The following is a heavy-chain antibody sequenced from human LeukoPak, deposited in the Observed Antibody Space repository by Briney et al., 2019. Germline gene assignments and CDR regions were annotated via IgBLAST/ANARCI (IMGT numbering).Heavy chain of an antibody. CDR3: ARGYSYGSYYYYGMDV. CDR1: GGSISSYY. D-gene: IGHD5-18*01. Sequence: SETLSLTCTVSGGSISSYYWSWIRQPAGKGLEWIGRIYTSGSTNYNPSLKSRATMSVDTSKNQFSLKLSSVTAADTAVYYCARGYSYGSYYYYGMDVWGQGTTVTVSS. CDR2: IYTSGST. J-gene: IGHJ6*02. V-gene: IGHV4-4*07.